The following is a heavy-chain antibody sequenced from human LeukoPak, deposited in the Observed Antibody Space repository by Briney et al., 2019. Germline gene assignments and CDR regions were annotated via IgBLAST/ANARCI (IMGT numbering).Heavy chain of an antibody. V-gene: IGHV1-8*01. Sequence: ASVTVSCKASGYTFTSYDINWVRQATGQGLEWMGWMNPNSGNTGYAQKFQGRVTMTRNTSISTAYMELSSLRSEDTAVYYCARVTYSSSWHYYGMDVWGQGTTVTVSS. CDR2: MNPNSGNT. J-gene: IGHJ6*02. CDR3: ARVTYSSSWHYYGMDV. CDR1: GYTFTSYD. D-gene: IGHD6-13*01.